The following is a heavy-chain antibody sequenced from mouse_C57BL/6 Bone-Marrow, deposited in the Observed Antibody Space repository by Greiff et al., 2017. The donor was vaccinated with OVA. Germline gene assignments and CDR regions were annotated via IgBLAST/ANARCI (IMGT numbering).Heavy chain of an antibody. J-gene: IGHJ3*01. CDR2: ISSGGSYT. CDR1: GFTFSSYG. Sequence: EVMLVESGGDLVKPGGSLKLSCAASGFTFSSYGMSWVRQTPDKRLECVATISSGGSYTYYPDSVKGRFTISRDNAKNTLYLQMSSLKSEDTAMYYCARNDYDDWFAYWGQGTLVTVSA. CDR3: ARNDYDDWFAY. V-gene: IGHV5-6*01. D-gene: IGHD2-4*01.